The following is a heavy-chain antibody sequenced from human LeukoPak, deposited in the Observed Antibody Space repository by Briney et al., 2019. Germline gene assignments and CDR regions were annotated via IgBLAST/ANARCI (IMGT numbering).Heavy chain of an antibody. CDR3: ARGPTREY. J-gene: IGHJ4*02. CDR1: GYSFTSYW. Sequence: GESLKISCKGSGYSFTSYWIGWVRQMPGKGLEWMGIIYPGDSDTRYSPSFQGQVTISADKSISTAYMELSSLRSEDTAVYYCARGPTREYWGQGTLVTVSS. CDR2: IYPGDSDT. V-gene: IGHV5-51*01.